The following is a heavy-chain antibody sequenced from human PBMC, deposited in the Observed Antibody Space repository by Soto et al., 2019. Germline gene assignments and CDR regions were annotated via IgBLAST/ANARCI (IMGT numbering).Heavy chain of an antibody. D-gene: IGHD3-10*01. V-gene: IGHV3-30*18. CDR1: GFTFSSYG. J-gene: IGHJ4*02. Sequence: QVQLVESGGGVVQPGRSLRLSCAASGFTFSSYGMHWVRQAPGKGLEWVAVISYDGSNKYYADSVKGRFTISRDNSKNKLYRQMNSLRAEDTAVYYCAKDQKLIWFGELSYFDYWGQGTMVTVSS. CDR2: ISYDGSNK. CDR3: AKDQKLIWFGELSYFDY.